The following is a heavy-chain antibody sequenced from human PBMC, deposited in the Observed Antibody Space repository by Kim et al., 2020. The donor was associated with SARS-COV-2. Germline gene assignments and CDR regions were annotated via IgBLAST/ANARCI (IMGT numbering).Heavy chain of an antibody. D-gene: IGHD1-1*01. CDR2: ISISSTYT. CDR3: AREAMRRGRYKEPADAFDS. CDR1: GFTLSSYS. Sequence: GGSLRLSCAASGFTLSSYSMNWVRQAPGKGLEWVSVISISSTYTVYADSLQGRSTISRDNARDLLYLQMNSLRADDTAVCYCAREAMRRGRYKEPADAFDSWGQGKLLLVSS. V-gene: IGHV3-21*01. J-gene: IGHJ3*02.